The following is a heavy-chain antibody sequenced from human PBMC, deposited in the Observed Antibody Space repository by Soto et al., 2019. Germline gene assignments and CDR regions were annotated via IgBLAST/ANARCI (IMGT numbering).Heavy chain of an antibody. CDR3: ARYSGSYLNGFDY. V-gene: IGHV1-3*01. CDR2: INAGNGNT. CDR1: GYTFTSYA. J-gene: IGHJ4*02. Sequence: ASVKVSCKASGYTFTSYAMHWVRQAPGQRLEWMGWINAGNGNTKYSQKFQGRVTITRDTSASTAYMELSSRRSEDTAVYYCARYSGSYLNGFDYWGQGTLVTVSS. D-gene: IGHD1-26*01.